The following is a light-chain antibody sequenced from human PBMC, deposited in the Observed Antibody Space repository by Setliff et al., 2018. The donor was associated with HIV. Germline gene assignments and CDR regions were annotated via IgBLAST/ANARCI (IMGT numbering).Light chain of an antibody. CDR2: AAS. V-gene: IGKV1-8*01. J-gene: IGKJ1*01. Sequence: AIRMTQSPSSFSASTGDRVTITCRASQGISSYLTWYQQKPGKAPKLLIYAASTLQSGVPSRFSGSGSGTDFTLTISCLQSEDFAVYHCQQYGSSPPWTFGQGTKVDIK. CDR1: QGISSY. CDR3: QQYGSSPPWT.